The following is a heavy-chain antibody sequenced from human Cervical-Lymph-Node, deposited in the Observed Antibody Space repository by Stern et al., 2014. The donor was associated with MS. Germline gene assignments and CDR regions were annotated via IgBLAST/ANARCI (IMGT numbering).Heavy chain of an antibody. CDR2: IIPVVGTA. V-gene: IGHV1-69*01. D-gene: IGHD1-1*01. CDR3: ARGPYNRDFFEY. CDR1: GGTFSRYG. Sequence: HVQLVQSGAEVRKPGSSVKVSCKASGGTFSRYGISWVRQAPGQGLEWMGGIIPVVGTADYADQFQGRVTITADGSTSTAYMELSSLTSADTAVYYCARGPYNRDFFEYWGQGTLVTVSS. J-gene: IGHJ4*02.